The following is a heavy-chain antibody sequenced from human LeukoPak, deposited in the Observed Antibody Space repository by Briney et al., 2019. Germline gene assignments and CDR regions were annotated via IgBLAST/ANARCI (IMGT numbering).Heavy chain of an antibody. Sequence: NPSGTLSLTCAVYGGSFSGYYWSWIRQPPGKGLEWIGEINHSGSTNYNPSLKSRVTISVDTSKNQFSLKLSSVTAADTAVYYCARQGRITMIVVVLPTGAFDIWGQGTMVTVSS. J-gene: IGHJ3*02. V-gene: IGHV4-34*01. CDR1: GGSFSGYY. CDR2: INHSGST. D-gene: IGHD3-22*01. CDR3: ARQGRITMIVVVLPTGAFDI.